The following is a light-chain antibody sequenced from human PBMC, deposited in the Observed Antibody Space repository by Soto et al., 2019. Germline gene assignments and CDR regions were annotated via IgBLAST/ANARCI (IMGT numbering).Light chain of an antibody. V-gene: IGLV1-40*01. Sequence: QLVLTQPPSVSGAPGQRVTISCTGSSSNIGAGYDVHWYQHLPGTGPKLLIYGDTNRPSGVPDRFSGSKSGTSASLAITGLQSEDEADYYCQSYDSSLSGHVVFGGGTKVTVL. CDR1: SSNIGAGYD. CDR2: GDT. J-gene: IGLJ2*01. CDR3: QSYDSSLSGHVV.